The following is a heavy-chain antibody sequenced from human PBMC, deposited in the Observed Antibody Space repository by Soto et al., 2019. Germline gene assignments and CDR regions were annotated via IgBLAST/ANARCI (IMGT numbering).Heavy chain of an antibody. D-gene: IGHD2-2*02. CDR2: IYYSGST. Sequence: SKTLSLTCTVSGGSISTSSYYWGWIRQPPGKGLEWIGSIYYSGSTYYNPSLKSRVTISVDASKNQFSLKLSSVTAADTAVYYCARVIGLHYIDYWGQGTLVTVS. CDR1: GGSISTSSYY. V-gene: IGHV4-39*01. J-gene: IGHJ4*02. CDR3: ARVIGLHYIDY.